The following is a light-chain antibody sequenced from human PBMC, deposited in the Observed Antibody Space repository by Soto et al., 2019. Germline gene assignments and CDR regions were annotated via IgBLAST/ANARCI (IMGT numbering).Light chain of an antibody. CDR2: DAS. CDR1: QSVSSY. Sequence: EIVLTQSPATLSLSPGARATLSCRASQSVSSYLAWYQQKPGQAPRLLIYDASNRATGIPATLSGSGSGTGSTLTIISLEPDDCVVSECQQRSNWHPWTCGRGTVLVSK. V-gene: IGKV3-11*01. CDR3: QQRSNWHPWT. J-gene: IGKJ1*01.